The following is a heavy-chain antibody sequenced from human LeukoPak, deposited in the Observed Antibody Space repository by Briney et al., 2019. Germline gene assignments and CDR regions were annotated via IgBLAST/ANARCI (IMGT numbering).Heavy chain of an antibody. CDR1: GGSVSSGGYY. V-gene: IGHV4-61*08. CDR3: ARDPTTVASF. J-gene: IGHJ4*02. Sequence: SETLSLTCTVSGGSVSSGGYYWSWIRQPLGQGLEWIGYIYNSGSTNYNPSLKSRVTISVDTSKNQFSLKLSSVTAADTAVYYCARDPTTVASFWGQGTLVTVSS. CDR2: IYNSGST. D-gene: IGHD4-23*01.